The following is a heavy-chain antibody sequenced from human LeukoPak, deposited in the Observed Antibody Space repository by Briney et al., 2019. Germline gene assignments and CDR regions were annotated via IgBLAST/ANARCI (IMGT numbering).Heavy chain of an antibody. CDR3: ARDEGGDFWSGYYGD. CDR1: GGTFSSYA. CDR2: IIPIFGTA. J-gene: IGHJ4*02. D-gene: IGHD3-3*01. Sequence: GSSVKVSCKASGGTFSSYAISWVRQAPGQGLEWMGGIIPIFGTANYAQKFQGRVTITADESTSPAYMDLSSLRSEDTAVYYCARDEGGDFWSGYYGDWGQGTLVTVSS. V-gene: IGHV1-69*01.